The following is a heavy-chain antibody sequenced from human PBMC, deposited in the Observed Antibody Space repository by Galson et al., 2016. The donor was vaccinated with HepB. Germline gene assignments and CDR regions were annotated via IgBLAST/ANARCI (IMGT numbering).Heavy chain of an antibody. CDR1: GFTFISSG. CDR2: TWFDGNYK. V-gene: IGHV3-33*01. J-gene: IGHJ4*02. Sequence: SLRLSCAASGFTFISSGMHWVRQAPGKGLEWVAVTWFDGNYKDDAESVKGRITVSRDNTKNTLSLQLDSLRAEDTAVYHCARSREYFGSVSYLDYWCQGTLVIVSS. D-gene: IGHD3-9*01. CDR3: ARSREYFGSVSYLDY.